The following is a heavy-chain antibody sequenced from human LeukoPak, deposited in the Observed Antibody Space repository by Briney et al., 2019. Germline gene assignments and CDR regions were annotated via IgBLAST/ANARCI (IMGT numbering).Heavy chain of an antibody. CDR3: ARDSEHDAFDI. V-gene: IGHV4-59*01. CDR2: IYYSGST. D-gene: IGHD1/OR15-1a*01. CDR1: GGSISSYY. Sequence: PSETLSLTCTVSGGSISSYYWSWIRQPPGKGLEWIGYIYYSGSTNYNPSLKSRVTISVDTSKNQFSLKLSSVTAADTAVYYCARDSEHDAFDIWGQGTMVTVSS. J-gene: IGHJ3*02.